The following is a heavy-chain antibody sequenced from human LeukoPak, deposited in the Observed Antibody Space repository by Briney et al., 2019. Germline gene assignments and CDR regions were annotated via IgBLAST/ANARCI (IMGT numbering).Heavy chain of an antibody. J-gene: IGHJ4*02. V-gene: IGHV3-30-3*01. CDR2: ISYDGSDE. CDR1: GFTFSSFA. D-gene: IGHD1-26*01. CDR3: ARGRDSGSYSPYFDY. Sequence: PGRSLRLSCAASGFTFSSFAMHWVRQAPGKGLEWVAVISYDGSDEYYADSVRGRFTISRDNSKNSLYLQMNSLRVEDTAVYYCARGRDSGSYSPYFDYWGQGTLVTVSS.